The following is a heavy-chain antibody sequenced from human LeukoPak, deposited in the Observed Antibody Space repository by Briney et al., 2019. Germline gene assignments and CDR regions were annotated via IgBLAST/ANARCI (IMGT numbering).Heavy chain of an antibody. Sequence: PSQTLSLTRAVSGGSISSGGYSWSWIRQPPGQGLEWIGYIYHSGSTYYNPSLKSRVTISVDRSKNQFSLKLSSVTAADTAVYYCARAFHYYGSGSYYLGAFDIWGQGTMVTVSS. CDR2: IYHSGST. J-gene: IGHJ3*02. CDR3: ARAFHYYGSGSYYLGAFDI. V-gene: IGHV4-30-2*01. D-gene: IGHD3-10*01. CDR1: GGSISSGGYS.